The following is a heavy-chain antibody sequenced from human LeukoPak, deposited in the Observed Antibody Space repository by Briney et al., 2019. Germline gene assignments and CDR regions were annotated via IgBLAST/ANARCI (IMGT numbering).Heavy chain of an antibody. CDR2: INSDGSST. D-gene: IGHD4-17*01. J-gene: IGHJ6*02. V-gene: IGHV3-74*01. CDR3: ARDHTVSYYYYYGMDV. Sequence: GGSLRLSCAASGFTFSSYWMHWVRQAPGKGLVWVSRINSDGSSTSYADSVKGRFTISRDNAKNTLYLQMNSLRAEDTAVYYCARDHTVSYYYYYGMDVWGQGTTVTVSS. CDR1: GFTFSSYW.